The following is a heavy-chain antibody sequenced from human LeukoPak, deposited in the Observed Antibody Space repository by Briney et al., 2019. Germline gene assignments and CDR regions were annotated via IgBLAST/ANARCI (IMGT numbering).Heavy chain of an antibody. Sequence: GALRLSCAASGFTFSSYAMSWVRQAPGKGLGWVSAISGSGGSTYYADSVKGRFTISRDNSKNTLYLQMSSLRAEDTAVYYCATDRGWRTSGYYLYYFEYWGQGTLVTFSS. V-gene: IGHV3-23*01. J-gene: IGHJ4*02. D-gene: IGHD3-3*01. CDR2: ISGSGGST. CDR1: GFTFSSYA. CDR3: ATDRGWRTSGYYLYYFEY.